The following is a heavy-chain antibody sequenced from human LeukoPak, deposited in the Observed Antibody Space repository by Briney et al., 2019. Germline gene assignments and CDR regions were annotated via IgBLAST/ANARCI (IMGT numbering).Heavy chain of an antibody. J-gene: IGHJ4*02. Sequence: ASVKVSCKASGYTFTSYGISWVRQAPGQGLEWMGWISAYNGNTNYAQKLQGRVTMTTDTSTSTAYMELRSLRSDDTAVYYCARDSSIVGATTTNYWGQGTLVTVSS. V-gene: IGHV1-18*01. CDR2: ISAYNGNT. CDR3: ARDSSIVGATTTNY. CDR1: GYTFTSYG. D-gene: IGHD1-26*01.